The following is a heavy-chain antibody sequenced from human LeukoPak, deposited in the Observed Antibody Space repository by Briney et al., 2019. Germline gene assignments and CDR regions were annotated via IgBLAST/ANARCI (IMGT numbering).Heavy chain of an antibody. D-gene: IGHD3-10*01. J-gene: IGHJ4*02. Sequence: ASVKVSCKASGGTFSSYAISWVRQAPGQGLEWMGRIIPILGIANYAQKLQGRVTMTTDTSTSTAYMELRSLRSDDTAVYYCAWGSGSYKSYFDYWGQGTLVTVSS. V-gene: IGHV1-69*04. CDR2: IIPILGIA. CDR1: GGTFSSYA. CDR3: AWGSGSYKSYFDY.